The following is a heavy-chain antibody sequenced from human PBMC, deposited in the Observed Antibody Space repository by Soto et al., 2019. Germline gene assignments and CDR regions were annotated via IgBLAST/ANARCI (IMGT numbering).Heavy chain of an antibody. Sequence: QVQLQESGPGLVKPSETLSLTCTVSGGSISSYYWSWIRQPPGKGLEWIGYIYYSGSTNYNPSLKSRVTISVDTSKNQFSLKLSSVTAADTAVYYCARDKNGGIAAADGYGWFDPWGQGTLVTVSS. CDR3: ARDKNGGIAAADGYGWFDP. D-gene: IGHD6-13*01. CDR1: GGSISSYY. CDR2: IYYSGST. V-gene: IGHV4-59*01. J-gene: IGHJ5*02.